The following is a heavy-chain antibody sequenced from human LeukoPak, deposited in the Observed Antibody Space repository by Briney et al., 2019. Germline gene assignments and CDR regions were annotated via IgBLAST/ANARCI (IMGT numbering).Heavy chain of an antibody. J-gene: IGHJ4*02. CDR3: AKSHLHYFYFDY. CDR2: ISYDGSNY. D-gene: IGHD3-10*01. Sequence: GGSLRLSCAASGFTFDTYGMHWVRQAPGKGLEWLAVISYDGSNYYYADSVKGRFTIFRDNSKNTAFLQMNSLRAEDTAVYFCAKSHLHYFYFDYWGQGTLVTVSS. V-gene: IGHV3-30*18. CDR1: GFTFDTYG.